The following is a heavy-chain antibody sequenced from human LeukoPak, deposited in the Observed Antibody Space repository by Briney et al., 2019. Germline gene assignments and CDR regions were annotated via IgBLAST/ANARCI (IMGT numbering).Heavy chain of an antibody. CDR2: INHSGGS. Sequence: SETLSLTCAVYGGSFSAYYWTWIRQPPGKGLEWIGEINHSGGSNYNSSLRSRVTISVGTSYKQFSLRLSSVTAADTAVYYCAPRGDIEHSYVYGKWFDPWGQGTRVTVSS. CDR1: GGSFSAYY. V-gene: IGHV4-34*01. CDR3: APRGDIEHSYVYGKWFDP. J-gene: IGHJ5*02. D-gene: IGHD5-18*01.